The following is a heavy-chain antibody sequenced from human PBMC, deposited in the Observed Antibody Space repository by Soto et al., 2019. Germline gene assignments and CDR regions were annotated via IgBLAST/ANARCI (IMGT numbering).Heavy chain of an antibody. J-gene: IGHJ4*02. CDR2: LYYSGST. D-gene: IGHD3-3*01. V-gene: IGHV4-61*03. CDR3: ARTELRFLEWLPTAFFDY. Sequence: SETLSLTCGVYGGSVSSGGYYWSWIRQPPGKTLEWIGYLYYSGSTNYNPSLKSRVTISVDTSKNHLSLKLGSVTAADTAVYYCARTELRFLEWLPTAFFDYWGQGTLVTVSS. CDR1: GGSVSSGGYY.